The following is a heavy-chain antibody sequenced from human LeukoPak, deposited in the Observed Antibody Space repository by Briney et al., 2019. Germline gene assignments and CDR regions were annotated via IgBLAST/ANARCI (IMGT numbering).Heavy chain of an antibody. CDR3: AKLLSTVTTGFDY. CDR1: GFTFSSYG. D-gene: IGHD4-11*01. CDR2: ISYDGSNK. V-gene: IGHV3-30*18. J-gene: IGHJ4*02. Sequence: PGGSLRLSCAASGFTFSSYGMHWVRQAPGKGLEWVAVISYDGSNKYYADSVKGRFTISRDNSKNTLYLQMNSLRAEDTAVYYCAKLLSTVTTGFDYWGQGTLVTVSS.